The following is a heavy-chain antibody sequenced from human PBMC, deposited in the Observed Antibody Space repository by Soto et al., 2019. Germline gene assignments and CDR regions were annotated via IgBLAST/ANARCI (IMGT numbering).Heavy chain of an antibody. CDR2: INSDASST. CDR1: GFTFSRYC. V-gene: IGHV3-74*01. Sequence: GGTLRLSCAASGFTFSRYCLTWVRQAPGKGLVWGSRINSDASSTSYADSVKGRFTISRDNAKNTLSLQMNSVRAEDTSVDDCARVRAFDYWGQGTLVTVSS. J-gene: IGHJ4*02. CDR3: ARVRAFDY.